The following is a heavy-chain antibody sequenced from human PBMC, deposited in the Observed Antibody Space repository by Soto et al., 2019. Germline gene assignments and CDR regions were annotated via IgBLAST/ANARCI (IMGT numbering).Heavy chain of an antibody. V-gene: IGHV4-39*01. J-gene: IGHJ3*02. CDR1: GGSISSSSYY. CDR2: IYYSGST. Sequence: SETLSLTCTVSGGSISSSSYYWGWIRQPPGKGLEWIGSIYYSGSTYYNPSLKSRVTISVDTSKNQFSLKLSSVTAADTAVYYCARLWDDHGDYGDAFDIWGQGTMVTVSS. CDR3: ARLWDDHGDYGDAFDI. D-gene: IGHD4-17*01.